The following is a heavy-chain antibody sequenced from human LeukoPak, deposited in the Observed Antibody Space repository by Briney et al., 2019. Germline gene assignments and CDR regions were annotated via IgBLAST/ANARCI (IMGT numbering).Heavy chain of an antibody. D-gene: IGHD5-24*01. J-gene: IGHJ3*02. CDR3: ARVRDGYNDAYDI. CDR2: VNPSGDST. V-gene: IGHV1-46*01. CDR1: GDTFTSYY. Sequence: ASVKVSCKASGDTFTSYYMHWLRQAPGQGLEWMGIVNPSGDSTNYAQNFQGRVTMTGDTSTSTVYMELSSLRSEDTAVYYCARVRDGYNDAYDIWGQGTMVTVTS.